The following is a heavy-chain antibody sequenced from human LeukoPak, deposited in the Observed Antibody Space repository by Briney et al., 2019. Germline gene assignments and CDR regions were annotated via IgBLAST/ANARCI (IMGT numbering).Heavy chain of an antibody. J-gene: IGHJ6*03. CDR1: GGSISSHY. Sequence: SETLSLTCTVSGGSISSHYWSWIRQPPGKGLEGIGYIYYSGSTNYNPSLKSRGTISVDTSKNQFSLKLSSVTAADTAVYYCAREVTRDFWSGYSILPHYMDVWGKGATVTVSS. D-gene: IGHD3-3*01. CDR2: IYYSGST. CDR3: AREVTRDFWSGYSILPHYMDV. V-gene: IGHV4-59*11.